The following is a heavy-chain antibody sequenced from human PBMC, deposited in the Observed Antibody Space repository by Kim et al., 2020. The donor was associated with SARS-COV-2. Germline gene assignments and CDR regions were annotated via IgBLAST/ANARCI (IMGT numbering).Heavy chain of an antibody. V-gene: IGHV3-66*01. Sequence: GGSLRLSCAASGFSVSTNYMSWVRQAPGKGLEWVSVIYSDGSTYYADSVKDRFTISRDSSKNTLYLQMNSLRAADTAAYYCARVARGDGYNYDNWGQGT. CDR1: GFSVSTNY. CDR3: ARVARGDGYNYDN. J-gene: IGHJ4*02. D-gene: IGHD5-12*01. CDR2: IYSDGST.